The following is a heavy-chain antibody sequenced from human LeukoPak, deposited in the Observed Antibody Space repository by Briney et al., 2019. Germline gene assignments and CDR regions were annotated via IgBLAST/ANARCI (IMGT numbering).Heavy chain of an antibody. J-gene: IGHJ4*02. CDR3: ARGRVYGSGSYFSRFFY. V-gene: IGHV4-34*01. CDR2: INHSGST. CDR1: GGSFSGYC. Sequence: SETLSLTCAVYGGSFSGYCWSWIRQPPGKGLEWIGEINHSGSTNYNPSLKSRVTISVDTSKNQFSLKLSSVTAADTAVYYCARGRVYGSGSYFSRFFYWGQGTLVTVSS. D-gene: IGHD3-10*01.